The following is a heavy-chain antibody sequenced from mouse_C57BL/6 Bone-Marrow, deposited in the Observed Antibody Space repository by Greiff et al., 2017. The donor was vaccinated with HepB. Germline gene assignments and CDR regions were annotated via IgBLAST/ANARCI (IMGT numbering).Heavy chain of an antibody. CDR2: ISSGSSTI. V-gene: IGHV5-17*01. D-gene: IGHD1-1*01. J-gene: IGHJ1*03. CDR3: ARDKHYCRSWYSDV. Sequence: EVKLVESGGGLVKPGGSLKLSCAASGFTFSDYGMHWVRQAPEKGLEWVAYISSGSSTIYYADTVKGRFTISRDNAKNTLFLQMTSLRSEDTAMYYCARDKHYCRSWYSDVWGTGTTVTVSS. CDR1: GFTFSDYG.